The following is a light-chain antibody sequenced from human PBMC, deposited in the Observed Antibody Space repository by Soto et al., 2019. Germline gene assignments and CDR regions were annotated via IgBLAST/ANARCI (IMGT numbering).Light chain of an antibody. J-gene: IGKJ4*01. CDR2: DAS. V-gene: IGKV1-33*01. CDR3: QQFDNVPLT. Sequence: IPMTQSPSSLSASVGDRVTITCQASQDIKKYLNWYQQKPGKAPKLLIYDASNLGTGVPSRYSGSGSGAHFTFTISSLLPEDIATYYCQQFDNVPLTFGGGTKVVIK. CDR1: QDIKKY.